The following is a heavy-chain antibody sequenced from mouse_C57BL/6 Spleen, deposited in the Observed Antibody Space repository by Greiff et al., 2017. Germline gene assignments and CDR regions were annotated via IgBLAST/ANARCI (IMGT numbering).Heavy chain of an antibody. V-gene: IGHV1-69*01. Sequence: VQLQQPGAELVMPGASVKLSCKASGYTFTSYWMHWVKQRPGQGLEWIGEIDPSDSYTNYNQKFKGKSTLTVDKSSSTAYMQLSSLTSEDSAVYYCARGYYGSSRYYYAMDYWGQGASVTVFS. D-gene: IGHD1-1*01. CDR3: ARGYYGSSRYYYAMDY. CDR2: IDPSDSYT. J-gene: IGHJ4*01. CDR1: GYTFTSYW.